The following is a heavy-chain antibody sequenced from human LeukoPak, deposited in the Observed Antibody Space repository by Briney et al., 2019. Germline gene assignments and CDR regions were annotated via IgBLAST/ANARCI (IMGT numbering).Heavy chain of an antibody. CDR3: ARRARTMTTVNLDY. J-gene: IGHJ4*02. V-gene: IGHV4-61*09. CDR1: GGSISRGFYD. D-gene: IGHD4-17*01. CDR2: IYTSKSM. Sequence: ASETLSLTCTVSGGSISRGFYDWYWIRQPAGKGLEWIGHIYTSKSMNYNPSLKSRVTISVDTSKNQFSLKLSSVTAADTAVYYCARRARTMTTVNLDYWGQGTLVTVSS.